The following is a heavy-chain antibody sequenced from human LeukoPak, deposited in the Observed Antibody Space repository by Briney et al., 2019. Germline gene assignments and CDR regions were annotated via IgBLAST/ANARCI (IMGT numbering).Heavy chain of an antibody. Sequence: GRSLRLSCAASGFTFRSYGMHWVRQAPGKGLEWVALIWYDGSNKYSADSVKGRFTISRDNSKNTLYLQMNSLRAEDTAVYYCARDSRDGDGYFDYWGQGTLVTVSS. D-gene: IGHD5-24*01. V-gene: IGHV3-33*01. CDR1: GFTFRSYG. CDR3: ARDSRDGDGYFDY. CDR2: IWYDGSNK. J-gene: IGHJ4*02.